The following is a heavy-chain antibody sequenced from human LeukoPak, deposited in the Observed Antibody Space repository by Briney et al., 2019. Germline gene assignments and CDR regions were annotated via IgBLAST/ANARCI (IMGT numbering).Heavy chain of an antibody. J-gene: IGHJ4*02. V-gene: IGHV4-59*01. CDR3: ARGQKYRNGYTVTELGSGYFDY. CDR2: IYYSGST. D-gene: IGHD5-18*01. Sequence: SETLSLTCTVSGGSMSSYYWNWIRQPPGKGLEWIGYIYYSGSTNYNPSLKSRVTILVDTSKNQFSLKLSSVTAADTAVYYCARGQKYRNGYTVTELGSGYFDYWGQGTLVTVSS. CDR1: GGSMSSYY.